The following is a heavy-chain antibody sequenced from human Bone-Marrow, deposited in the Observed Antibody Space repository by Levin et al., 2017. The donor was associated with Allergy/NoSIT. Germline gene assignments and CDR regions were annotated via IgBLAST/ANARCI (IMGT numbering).Heavy chain of an antibody. CDR2: IKSKTDGGTT. CDR3: WREYYYGSGREGY. D-gene: IGHD3-10*01. V-gene: IGHV3-15*01. CDR1: GFTFSNAW. J-gene: IGHJ4*02. Sequence: GESLKISCAASGFTFSNAWMSWVRQAPGKGLEWVGRIKSKTDGGTTDYAAPVKGRFTISRDDSKNTLYLQMNSLKTEDTAVYYCWREYYYGSGREGYWGQGTLVTVSS.